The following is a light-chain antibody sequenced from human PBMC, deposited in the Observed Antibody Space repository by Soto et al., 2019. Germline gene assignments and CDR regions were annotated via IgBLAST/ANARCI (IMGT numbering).Light chain of an antibody. V-gene: IGLV2-14*01. Sequence: QSALTQPASVSGSPGQSITISCAGTSSDVGAYNYVAWYQQHPGKAPKLIVYDVTNRPSGVSNRFSGSKSGNTASLTISGLQAEDEADYYCSSFTIRSTPFVFGTGTKLTVL. J-gene: IGLJ1*01. CDR3: SSFTIRSTPFV. CDR1: SSDVGAYNY. CDR2: DVT.